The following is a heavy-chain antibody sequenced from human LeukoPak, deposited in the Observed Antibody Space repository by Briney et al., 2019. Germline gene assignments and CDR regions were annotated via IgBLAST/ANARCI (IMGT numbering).Heavy chain of an antibody. V-gene: IGHV4-59*01. CDR1: GGSFSSYY. CDR2: IYYSGST. Sequence: PSETLSLTCTVSGGSFSSYYWSWIRQPPGKGLEWIGYIYYSGSTNYNPSLKRRGTISVDTSKNQFSLKLISVTCADTAVDYCATLSSSGHEDWFDPWGQGTLVTVSS. D-gene: IGHD6-19*01. CDR3: ATLSSSGHEDWFDP. J-gene: IGHJ5*02.